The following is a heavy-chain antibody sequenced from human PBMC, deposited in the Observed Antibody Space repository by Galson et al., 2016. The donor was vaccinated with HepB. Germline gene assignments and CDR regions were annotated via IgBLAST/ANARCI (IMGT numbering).Heavy chain of an antibody. CDR1: GFPFSSYG. V-gene: IGHV3-7*04. D-gene: IGHD2-2*01. CDR3: ARDLSPSYADNWYDALDL. Sequence: SLRLSCAASGFPFSSYGMHWVRQAPGDGPEWVANINQGGSQTFYADSVKGRFTISRDNAKNSLYLQTHSLRPEDTAVYYCARDLSPSYADNWYDALDLWGQGTLVTVSS. J-gene: IGHJ3*01. CDR2: INQGGSQT.